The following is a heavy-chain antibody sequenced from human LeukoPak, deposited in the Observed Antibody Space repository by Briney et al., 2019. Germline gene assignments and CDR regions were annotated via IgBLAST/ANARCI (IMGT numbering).Heavy chain of an antibody. CDR2: IYHSGST. J-gene: IGHJ5*02. D-gene: IGHD1-26*01. CDR3: ARDPAREARDNWFDP. V-gene: IGHV4-39*07. Sequence: SETLSLTCTVSGGSVSNNNYYWGWIRQPPGKGLEWIGSIYHSGSTYYNPSLKSRVTISVDTSKNQFSLKLSSVTAADTAVYYCARDPAREARDNWFDPWGQGTLVTVSS. CDR1: GGSVSNNNYY.